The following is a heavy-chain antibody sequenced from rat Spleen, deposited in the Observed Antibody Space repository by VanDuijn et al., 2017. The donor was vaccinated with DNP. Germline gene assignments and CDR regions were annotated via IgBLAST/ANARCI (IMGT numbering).Heavy chain of an antibody. CDR2: ISYDGGST. D-gene: IGHD4-3*01. J-gene: IGHJ2*01. Sequence: EVQLVESGGGLVQPGRSLKLSCAASGFTFSDYNMAWVRQAPTKGLEWVASISYDGGSTYYRDSVKGRFTISRDSAKSTLYLQMDSLRSEDTATYYCAKNSGYYFDYWGQGVMVTVSS. CDR1: GFTFSDYN. CDR3: AKNSGYYFDY. V-gene: IGHV5-7*01.